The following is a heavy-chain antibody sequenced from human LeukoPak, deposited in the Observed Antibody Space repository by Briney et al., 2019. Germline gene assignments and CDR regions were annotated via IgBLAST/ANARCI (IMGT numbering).Heavy chain of an antibody. D-gene: IGHD4-23*01. CDR1: GGSISSGGYS. CDR3: ATELRMAPYYYYMDV. J-gene: IGHJ6*03. V-gene: IGHV4-30-2*01. CDR2: IYHSGST. Sequence: PSQTLSLTCAVSGGSISSGGYSWSWIRQPPGKGLEWIGYIYHSGSTYYNPSLKSRVTISVDTSKNQFSLKLSSVTAADTAVYYCATELRMAPYYYYMDVWGKGTTVTVSS.